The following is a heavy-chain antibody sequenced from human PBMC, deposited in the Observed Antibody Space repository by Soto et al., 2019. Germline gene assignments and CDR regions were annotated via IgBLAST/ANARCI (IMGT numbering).Heavy chain of an antibody. Sequence: PSATLSLTCTVSGASMCAYYWNWLRQPPGKRLQWIWYTDYSGSTTYNPSLQSRVTISVDSSKNQFAMKLDSVTPADTAVYYCARVRGAAGKRYFDYWGPGTLVTVS. CDR2: TDYSGST. CDR3: ARVRGAAGKRYFDY. J-gene: IGHJ4*02. V-gene: IGHV4-59*01. D-gene: IGHD6-13*01. CDR1: GASMCAYY.